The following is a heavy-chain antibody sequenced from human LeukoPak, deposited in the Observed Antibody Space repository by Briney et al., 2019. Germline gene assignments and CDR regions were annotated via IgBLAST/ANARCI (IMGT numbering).Heavy chain of an antibody. Sequence: GGSLRLSCTASGFTFGDYAMSWFRQAPGKGLEWVGFIRSKAYGGTTEYAASVKGRFTISRDNSKSIAYLQMNSLKTEDTAVYYCTRKRLAAAGRGYFDYWGQGTLVTVSS. V-gene: IGHV3-49*03. CDR2: IRSKAYGGTT. CDR3: TRKRLAAAGRGYFDY. J-gene: IGHJ4*02. D-gene: IGHD6-13*01. CDR1: GFTFGDYA.